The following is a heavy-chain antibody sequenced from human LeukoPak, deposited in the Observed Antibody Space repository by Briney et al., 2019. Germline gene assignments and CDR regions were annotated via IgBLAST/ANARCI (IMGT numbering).Heavy chain of an antibody. Sequence: SETLPLTCTVSGGSVSSGSYYWSWIRQPPGKGLEWIGYIYYSGSTNYNPSLKSRVTISVDTSKNQFSLKLSSVTAADTAVYYCARSARLDYWGQGTLVTVSS. J-gene: IGHJ4*02. CDR2: IYYSGST. V-gene: IGHV4-61*01. CDR3: ARSARLDY. CDR1: GGSVSSGSYY. D-gene: IGHD6-25*01.